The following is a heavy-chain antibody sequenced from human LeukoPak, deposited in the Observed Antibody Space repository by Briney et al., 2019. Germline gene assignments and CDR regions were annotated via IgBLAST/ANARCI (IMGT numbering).Heavy chain of an antibody. CDR3: ARSPVGVEGHYYAYYGMDV. V-gene: IGHV1-69*02. CDR2: IILFLGVT. CDR1: GGTFSNNT. J-gene: IGHJ6*02. D-gene: IGHD1-26*01. Sequence: SVTVSCKASGGTFSNNTLHWVRQPPGQGLEWVGRIILFLGVTNHERELQGRVTISADTSTGTGFLELSSLRSEDTAIYYCARSPVGVEGHYYAYYGMDVWGQGTTGTVSS.